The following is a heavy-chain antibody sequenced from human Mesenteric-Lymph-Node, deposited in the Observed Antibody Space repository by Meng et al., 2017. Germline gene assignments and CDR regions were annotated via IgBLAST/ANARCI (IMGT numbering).Heavy chain of an antibody. CDR1: GYTFTSYA. J-gene: IGHJ4*02. D-gene: IGHD2-2*01. Sequence: QVQLVKTGARVKKPGDSVKGSCKASGYTFTSYAIHWVRQAPGQRLEWMGWINGGNGKTKYSQKFQGRVTITRDTSASTAYMELSSLRSEDTAVYYCARDVVVPAALTVRIDYWGQGTLVTVSS. CDR3: ARDVVVPAALTVRIDY. V-gene: IGHV1-3*01. CDR2: INGGNGKT.